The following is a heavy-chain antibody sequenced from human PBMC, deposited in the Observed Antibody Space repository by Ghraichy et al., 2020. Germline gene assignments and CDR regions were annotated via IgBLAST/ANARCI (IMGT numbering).Heavy chain of an antibody. D-gene: IGHD3-10*01. CDR3: ARFRGVINGADY. Sequence: SETLSLTCAVYGGSFSGYYWSWIRQPPGKGLEWIGEINHSGSTNYNPSLKSRVTISVDTSKNQFSLKLRSVTAADTAVYYCARFRGVINGADYWGQGTLVTVSS. CDR1: GGSFSGYY. CDR2: INHSGST. V-gene: IGHV4-34*01. J-gene: IGHJ4*02.